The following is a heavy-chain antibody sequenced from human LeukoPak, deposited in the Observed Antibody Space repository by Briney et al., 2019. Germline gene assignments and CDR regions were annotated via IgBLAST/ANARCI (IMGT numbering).Heavy chain of an antibody. CDR1: GGSFSGYY. CDR3: AGAGICSSTSCSHFDY. CDR2: INHSGST. J-gene: IGHJ4*02. Sequence: SETLSLTCAVYGGSFSGYYWSWIRQPPGKGLGWIGEINHSGSTNYNPSLKSRVTISVDTSKNQFSLKLSSVTAADTAVYYCAGAGICSSTSCSHFDYWGQGTLVTVSS. D-gene: IGHD2-2*01. V-gene: IGHV4-34*01.